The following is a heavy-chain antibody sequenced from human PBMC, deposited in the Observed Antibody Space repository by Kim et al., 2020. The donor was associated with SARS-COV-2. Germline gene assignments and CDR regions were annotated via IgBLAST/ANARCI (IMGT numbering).Heavy chain of an antibody. D-gene: IGHD6-19*01. J-gene: IGHJ4*02. CDR2: INSKIDGETT. V-gene: IGHV3-15*01. CDR1: GFTFTNVR. CDR3: TTHRVVAGLFDY. Sequence: GGSLRLSCAVSGFTFTNVRMSWVRQTPGKGLEWVGRINSKIDGETTDYAASVKGRVSISRDEAKNTLYLQMTSLKIEVTAVYYCTTHRVVAGLFDYWGQGTLITVSS.